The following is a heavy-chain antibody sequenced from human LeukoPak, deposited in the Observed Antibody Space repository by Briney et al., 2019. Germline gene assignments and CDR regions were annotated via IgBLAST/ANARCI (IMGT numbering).Heavy chain of an antibody. D-gene: IGHD3-16*01. Sequence: PSETLSLTCTVSGGSISSSSYYWGWIRQPPGKGLEWIGSIYYSGSTYYNPSLKSRVTISVDTSKNQFSLKLSSVTAADTAVYYCARRRLGEGGFDYWGQGTLVTVSS. V-gene: IGHV4-39*01. CDR2: IYYSGST. CDR1: GGSISSSSYY. CDR3: ARRRLGEGGFDY. J-gene: IGHJ4*02.